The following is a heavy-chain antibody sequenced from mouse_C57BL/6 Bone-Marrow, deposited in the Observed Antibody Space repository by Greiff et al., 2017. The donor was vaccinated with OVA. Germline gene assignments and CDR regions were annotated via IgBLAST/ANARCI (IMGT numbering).Heavy chain of an antibody. CDR1: GFTFSSYA. CDR2: ISDGGSYT. CDR3: ARDGDSAFAY. J-gene: IGHJ3*01. Sequence: EVQLVESGGGLVKPGGSLKLSCAASGFTFSSYAMSWVRQTPEKRLEWVATISDGGSYTYYPDNVKGRFTISRDNAKNNLYLQMSHLKSEDTAMYYCARDGDSAFAYWGQGTLVTVSA. V-gene: IGHV5-4*01.